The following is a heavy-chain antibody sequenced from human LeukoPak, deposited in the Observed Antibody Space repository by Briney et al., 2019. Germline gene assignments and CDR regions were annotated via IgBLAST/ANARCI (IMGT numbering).Heavy chain of an antibody. CDR1: GFTFSSYS. CDR2: ISKGSSDI. J-gene: IGHJ4*02. V-gene: IGHV3-21*05. CDR3: AREIDLDWLLSYSFDY. Sequence: PGGSLRLSCAASGFTFSSYSMSWVRQAPGKGLEWVSYISKGSSDIYYADSVKGRFTISRDNANNSLYLQMNSLRAEDTAVYYCAREIDLDWLLSYSFDYWLQGTMVTVS. D-gene: IGHD3-9*01.